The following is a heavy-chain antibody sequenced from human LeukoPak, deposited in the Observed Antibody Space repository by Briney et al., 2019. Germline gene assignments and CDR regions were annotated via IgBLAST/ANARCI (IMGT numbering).Heavy chain of an antibody. D-gene: IGHD2-2*01. CDR1: GFTFTTYA. V-gene: IGHV3-23*01. CDR2: ISGSGGST. Sequence: GRSLRLSCPASGFTFTTYAMSWVRQAPGKGLEWVSAISGSGGSTYYADSVKGRFTISRDNSKNTSYTQMTSRRAEETALYYRAQVLGSTIDYYYYYMDVSGKGTTVTVSS. J-gene: IGHJ6*03. CDR3: AQVLGSTIDYYYYYMDV.